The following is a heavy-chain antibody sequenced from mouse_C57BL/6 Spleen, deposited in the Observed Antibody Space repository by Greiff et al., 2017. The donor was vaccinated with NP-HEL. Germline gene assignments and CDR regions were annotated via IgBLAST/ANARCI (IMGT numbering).Heavy chain of an antibody. CDR1: GYTFTSYW. V-gene: IGHV1-74*01. Sequence: QVQLQQPGAELVKPGASVKVSCKASGYTFTSYWIHWVKRRPGQGLEWIGRIHPSDSDTNYNQKCKGKATLTVDKSSSTAYMQLSSLTSEDSAVYYCAIYDGYYGAMDYWGQGTSVTVSS. CDR2: IHPSDSDT. D-gene: IGHD2-3*01. J-gene: IGHJ4*01. CDR3: AIYDGYYGAMDY.